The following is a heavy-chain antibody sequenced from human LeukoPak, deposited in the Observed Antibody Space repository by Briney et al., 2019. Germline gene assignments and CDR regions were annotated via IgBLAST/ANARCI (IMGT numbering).Heavy chain of an antibody. CDR1: GFTFSTYG. CDR2: IVGDGSKA. D-gene: IGHD7-27*01. J-gene: IGHJ4*02. Sequence: GGSLRLSCAASGFTFSTYGMQWVRQAPGKGLEWVAVIVGDGSKAHCADSVRGRFTVSRDNSKNTLYLQMNSLRAEDTAVYYWARDSITGDNSLDFWGRGTLVTVPS. V-gene: IGHV3-33*05. CDR3: ARDSITGDNSLDF.